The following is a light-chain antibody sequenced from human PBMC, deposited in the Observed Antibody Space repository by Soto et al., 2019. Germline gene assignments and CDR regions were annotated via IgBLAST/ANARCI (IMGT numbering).Light chain of an antibody. CDR1: NSNIGAYYD. V-gene: IGLV1-40*01. CDR2: GNT. CDR3: QSYASSLSAVV. J-gene: IGLJ3*02. Sequence: QSVLTQPPSVSGAPGQRVTISCTGSNSNIGAYYDVHWYQQLPGTAPKLLIYGNTNRPAGVPDRFSGSRSGTSASLAITGLRAADEADYYCQSYASSLSAVVFGGGTKLTVL.